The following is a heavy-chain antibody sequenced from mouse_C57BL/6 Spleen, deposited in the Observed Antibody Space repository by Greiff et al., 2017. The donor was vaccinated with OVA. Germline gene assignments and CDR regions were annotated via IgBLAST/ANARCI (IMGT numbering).Heavy chain of an antibody. J-gene: IGHJ2*01. Sequence: QVQLQQPGAELVMPGASVKLSCKASGYTFTSYWMHWVKQRPGQGLEWIGEIDPSDSYTNYNQKFKGKSTLTVDKSSSTAYMQLSSLTSEDSAVYYCARAATVVATDYWGQGTTLTVSS. CDR1: GYTFTSYW. CDR3: ARAATVVATDY. CDR2: IDPSDSYT. V-gene: IGHV1-69*01. D-gene: IGHD1-1*01.